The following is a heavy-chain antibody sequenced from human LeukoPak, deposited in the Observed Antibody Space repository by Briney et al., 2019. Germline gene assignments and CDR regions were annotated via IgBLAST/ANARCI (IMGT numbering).Heavy chain of an antibody. J-gene: IGHJ5*02. CDR1: GYTFTGYY. D-gene: IGHD1-26*01. CDR3: ARRVGSTTASNWFDP. Sequence: ASVKVSCKASGYTFTGYYMHWVRQAPGQGLESMGWINPNSGGTNYAQKFQGRVTMTRDTSISTAYMELSRLRSDGTAVYYCARRVGSTTASNWFDPWGQGTLVAVSS. CDR2: INPNSGGT. V-gene: IGHV1-2*02.